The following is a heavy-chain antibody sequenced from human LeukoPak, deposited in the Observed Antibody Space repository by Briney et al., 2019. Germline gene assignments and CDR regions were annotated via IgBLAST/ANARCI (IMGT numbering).Heavy chain of an antibody. J-gene: IGHJ4*02. CDR3: ARHNDFWSGYLGY. D-gene: IGHD3-3*01. CDR1: GGSTSNSDYY. CDR2: IYYSGNT. V-gene: IGHV4-39*01. Sequence: SETLSLTCTVSGGSTSNSDYYWGWIRQPPGKGLEWIASIYYSGNTFYNPSLKSRVTISVGPSKDHFSLKVSSMTAADTAVYYCARHNDFWSGYLGYWGRGTLVTVSS.